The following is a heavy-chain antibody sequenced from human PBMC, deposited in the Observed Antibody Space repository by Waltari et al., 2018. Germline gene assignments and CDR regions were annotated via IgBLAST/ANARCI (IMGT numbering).Heavy chain of an antibody. D-gene: IGHD2-8*02. J-gene: IGHJ4*02. V-gene: IGHV4-39*01. CDR3: ATGGRPDY. CDR2: IFHSGST. Sequence: QLQLQESGPGLVKPSETLSLTCPVPGGSISSYNYFWGWIRQPPGKGLEWIGNIFHSGSTYYNPSLKSRVTISVDTSKNQFSLKLSSVTAADTAVYYCATGGRPDYWGQGTLVTVSS. CDR1: GGSISSYNYF.